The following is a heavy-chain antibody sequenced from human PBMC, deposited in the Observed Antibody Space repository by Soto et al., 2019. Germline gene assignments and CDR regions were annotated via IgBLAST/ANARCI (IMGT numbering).Heavy chain of an antibody. V-gene: IGHV3-23*01. CDR1: GFTFSHYA. Sequence: DVQLWESGGGQVQPGGSLRLSCAGSGFTFSHYALSWVRQAPGTGLEWVASISGTGGKTFYAVSVEGRFTISRDNSKDTLFLQVNSLRVEDTAVYYCAKDYRYGDYALGIYSHYGMGAWGQGTAVTVS. CDR3: AKDYRYGDYALGIYSHYGMGA. CDR2: ISGTGGKT. J-gene: IGHJ6*02. D-gene: IGHD4-17*01.